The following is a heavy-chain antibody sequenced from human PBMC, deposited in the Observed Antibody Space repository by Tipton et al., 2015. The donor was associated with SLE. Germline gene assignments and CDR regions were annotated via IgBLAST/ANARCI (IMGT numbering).Heavy chain of an antibody. CDR3: ARPGEGATQLEYYAFDI. V-gene: IGHV1-18*01. CDR1: GYTFSNYA. D-gene: IGHD1-26*01. Sequence: QVQLVQSGAEVKKPGASVKVSCKASGYTFSNYAITWVRQAPGQGLEWMGWINGYNGNTNYAQTFQGRVTLTTDTSTSTAYIELTSLRSDDTAVYYCARPGEGATQLEYYAFDIWGQGTMVTVSS. J-gene: IGHJ3*02. CDR2: INGYNGNT.